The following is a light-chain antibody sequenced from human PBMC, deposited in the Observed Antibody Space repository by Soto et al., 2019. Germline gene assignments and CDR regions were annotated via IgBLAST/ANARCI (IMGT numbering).Light chain of an antibody. CDR3: TSYVGNDIWV. J-gene: IGLJ3*02. Sequence: QSALTQPPSASGSPGQSVTISCTGTSSDVGAYKYVSWYQQYPGKAPKLMIYEVTNRPSGVPDRFSGSKYGNTASLTVSGLQAEDEAGYYCTSYVGNDIWVFGGGTKLTVL. V-gene: IGLV2-8*01. CDR2: EVT. CDR1: SSDVGAYKY.